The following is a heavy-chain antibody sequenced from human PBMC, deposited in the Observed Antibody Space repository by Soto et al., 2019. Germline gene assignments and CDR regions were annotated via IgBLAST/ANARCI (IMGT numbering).Heavy chain of an antibody. CDR3: ARCSTGYVEYGLSLGY. D-gene: IGHD5-12*01. V-gene: IGHV1-18*01. J-gene: IGHJ4*02. CDR1: GYTFTGYA. Sequence: QVQLVPSGAEVKKPGTLVKVACRTSGYTFTGYAFSWVRQAPGQGLEWMGWISAYNGNTKYAQRFQDRLTMTTDTPTSTVYMELMSLTADDTAVYYCARCSTGYVEYGLSLGYWGQGTLVTVSS. CDR2: ISAYNGNT.